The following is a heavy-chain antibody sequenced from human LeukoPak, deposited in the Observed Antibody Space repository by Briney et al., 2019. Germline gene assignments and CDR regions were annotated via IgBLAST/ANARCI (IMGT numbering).Heavy chain of an antibody. Sequence: GESLKISCKGSGYTFTNYQIGWVRQMPGKGLEWMGIIYPGDSDVRYSPSFQGQVTISADRSISTAHLQWSSLKASDTAMYYCARRADFGDHSPFDYWGQGTLVIVSS. CDR1: GYTFTNYQ. CDR3: ARRADFGDHSPFDY. D-gene: IGHD4-17*01. J-gene: IGHJ4*02. CDR2: IYPGDSDV. V-gene: IGHV5-51*01.